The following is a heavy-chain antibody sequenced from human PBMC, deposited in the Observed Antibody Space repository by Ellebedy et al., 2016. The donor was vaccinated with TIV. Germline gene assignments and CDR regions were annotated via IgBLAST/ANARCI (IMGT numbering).Heavy chain of an antibody. J-gene: IGHJ4*02. V-gene: IGHV5-51*01. CDR1: GYSFSNYW. CDR2: IYPGHSDT. CDR3: VRHCSGGSCPFHY. Sequence: GESLKISCMGSGYSFSNYWIAWVRQLPGKGLEHLGTIYPGHSDTRYSPSFQGQVTISADKSINIAYLQWSSLKVSDTAMYYCVRHCSGGSCPFHYWGQGTLVTVSS. D-gene: IGHD2-15*01.